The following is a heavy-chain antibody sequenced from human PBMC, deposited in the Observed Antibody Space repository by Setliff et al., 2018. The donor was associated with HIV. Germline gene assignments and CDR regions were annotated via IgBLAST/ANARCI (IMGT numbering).Heavy chain of an antibody. CDR2: ISYTGST. V-gene: IGHV4-39*07. CDR3: ARRSDWFDP. CDR1: GGSISRGSYS. J-gene: IGHJ5*02. Sequence: TLSLTCTVSGGSISRGSYSWGWIRQPPGKGLEWIGSISYTGSTNYNPSLKSRVTISVDTSKNQFSLKLASVTAADTAVYFCARRSDWFDPWGQGTLVTVSS.